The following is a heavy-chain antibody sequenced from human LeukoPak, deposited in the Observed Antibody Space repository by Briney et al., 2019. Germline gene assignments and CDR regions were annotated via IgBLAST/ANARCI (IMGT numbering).Heavy chain of an antibody. Sequence: GGSLRLSCAASGFTFSSYEMIWVRQAPGKGLEWLSYISTSGDTRLYADSVRGRFTISRDNAKNSLYLQMKGLRAEDTAVYYCVREGHYYFDYWGQGMLVTVSS. CDR1: GFTFSSYE. CDR3: VREGHYYFDY. V-gene: IGHV3-48*03. CDR2: ISTSGDTR. J-gene: IGHJ4*02.